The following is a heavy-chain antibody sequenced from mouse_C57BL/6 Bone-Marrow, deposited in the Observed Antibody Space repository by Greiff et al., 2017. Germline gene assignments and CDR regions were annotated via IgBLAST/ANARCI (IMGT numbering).Heavy chain of an antibody. V-gene: IGHV5-6*02. CDR3: ARRRAWFAY. Sequence: EVKLLESGGDLVKPGGSLKLSCAASGFTFSSYGMSWVRQTPDKRLEWVATISSGGSYTYYPDSVKGRFTISRANAKNTLYLQMSSLKSEDTAMYYCARRRAWFAYWGQGTLVTVSA. CDR2: ISSGGSYT. J-gene: IGHJ3*01. CDR1: GFTFSSYG.